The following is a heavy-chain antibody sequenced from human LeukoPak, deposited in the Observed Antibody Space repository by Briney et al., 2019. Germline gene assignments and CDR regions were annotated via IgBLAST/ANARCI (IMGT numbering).Heavy chain of an antibody. CDR2: IYYSGST. Sequence: SQTLSLTCTVSGGSISSGDYYWSWIRQPPGKGLEWIGYIYYSGSTYYNPSLKSRITISVDTSKNQFSLKLSSVTAADTAVYYCARRGSDDSSGYFDYWGQGTLVTVSS. J-gene: IGHJ4*02. CDR3: ARRGSDDSSGYFDY. V-gene: IGHV4-30-4*01. CDR1: GGSISSGDYY. D-gene: IGHD3-22*01.